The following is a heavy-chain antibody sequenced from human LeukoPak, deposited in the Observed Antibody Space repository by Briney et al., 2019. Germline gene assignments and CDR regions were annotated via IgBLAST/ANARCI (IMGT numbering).Heavy chain of an antibody. Sequence: SETLSLTCAVYGGSFSGYYWSWIRQPPGKGLEWIGEINHSGSTNYNPSLKSRVTISVDTSKNQFSLKLSSVTAADTAVYYCARHLYYGDLDYWGQGTLVTVSS. CDR1: GGSFSGYY. CDR2: INHSGST. CDR3: ARHLYYGDLDY. D-gene: IGHD4-17*01. V-gene: IGHV4-34*01. J-gene: IGHJ4*02.